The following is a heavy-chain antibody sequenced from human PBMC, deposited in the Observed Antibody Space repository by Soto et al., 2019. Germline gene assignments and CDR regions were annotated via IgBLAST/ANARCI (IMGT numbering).Heavy chain of an antibody. Sequence: ASVKVSCKASGYTFTGYYVHWVRQAPGQGLEWMGWTNPNSGDTYLAQRFQGRVTMNRDTSIGTAYMELRGLTSDDTAEYYCAKGGAIVAAGTRVYLYNAMDVWGQGTTVT. CDR2: TNPNSGDT. J-gene: IGHJ6*02. D-gene: IGHD1-26*01. V-gene: IGHV1-2*02. CDR1: GYTFTGYY. CDR3: AKGGAIVAAGTRVYLYNAMDV.